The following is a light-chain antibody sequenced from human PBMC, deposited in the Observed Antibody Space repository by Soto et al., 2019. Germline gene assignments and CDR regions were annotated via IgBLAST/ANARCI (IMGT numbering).Light chain of an antibody. CDR1: QSVSSSF. V-gene: IGKV3-20*01. CDR2: GAS. Sequence: ENVLTQSPGTLSVSPGERATLSCRASQSVSSSFLAWYQQRPGQAPRLLIYGASSRATGIPDRFSGSGSGTDLTLTISRLEPEDFAVYYCHQYGSSPSTFGQGTKVDIK. CDR3: HQYGSSPST. J-gene: IGKJ1*01.